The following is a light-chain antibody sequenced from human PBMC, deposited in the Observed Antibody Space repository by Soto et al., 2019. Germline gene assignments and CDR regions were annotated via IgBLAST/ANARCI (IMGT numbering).Light chain of an antibody. J-gene: IGKJ1*01. Sequence: DIQMTQSPSTLSASVGDRVTITCRASESISSRLAWFQHKPGKAPKLLIYKASILPSGVSSRFSGSESGTEFTLTISSMQPDDFATYFCQQYSAQWTFGQGTKVEIK. CDR3: QQYSAQWT. CDR2: KAS. V-gene: IGKV1-5*03. CDR1: ESISSR.